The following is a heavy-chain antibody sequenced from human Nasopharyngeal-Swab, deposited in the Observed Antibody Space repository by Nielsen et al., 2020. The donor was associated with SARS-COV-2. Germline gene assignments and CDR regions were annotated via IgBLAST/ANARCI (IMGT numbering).Heavy chain of an antibody. D-gene: IGHD1-26*01. CDR2: ISYDGSNK. Sequence: WIRQPPGKGLEWVAVISYDGSNKYYADSVKGRFTISRDNAKNSLYLQMNSLRAEDTAVYYCARGSRGGYSYWGQGTLVTVSS. J-gene: IGHJ4*02. V-gene: IGHV3-30-3*01. CDR3: ARGSRGGYSY.